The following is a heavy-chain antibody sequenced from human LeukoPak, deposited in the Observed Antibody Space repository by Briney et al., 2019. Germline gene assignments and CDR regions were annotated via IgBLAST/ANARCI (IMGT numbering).Heavy chain of an antibody. V-gene: IGHV3-23*01. Sequence: QPGGSLRLSCAASGFTFSSYAMSWVRQAPGKGLEWVSAISGSGGSTYYADSVKDRFTISRDNSKNTLYLQMNSLRAEDTAVYYCAKGGRYRVGATYGWGQGTLVTVSS. D-gene: IGHD1-26*01. J-gene: IGHJ4*02. CDR2: ISGSGGST. CDR3: AKGGRYRVGATYG. CDR1: GFTFSSYA.